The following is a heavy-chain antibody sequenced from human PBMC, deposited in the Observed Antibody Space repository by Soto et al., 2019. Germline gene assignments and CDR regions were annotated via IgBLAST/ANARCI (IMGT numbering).Heavy chain of an antibody. D-gene: IGHD4-17*01. CDR3: ARERDWRIDYGDSDDAFDL. CDR1: GYTFTSYG. Sequence: QVQLVQSGAEVKKPGASVKVSCKASGYTFTSYGISWVRQAPGQGLEWMGWISAYNGNTNYEQKHQGRVTMTTDTSTSTDYMELRSLRSDDTAVYYCARERDWRIDYGDSDDAFDLWGQGTMVTVSS. CDR2: ISAYNGNT. J-gene: IGHJ3*01. V-gene: IGHV1-18*01.